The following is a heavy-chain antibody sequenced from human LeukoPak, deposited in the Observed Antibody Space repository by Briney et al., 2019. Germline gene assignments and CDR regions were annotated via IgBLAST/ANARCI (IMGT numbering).Heavy chain of an antibody. Sequence: GGSLRLSFAASGFTLSNYSMNWVRQAPGKGLEWVAFISSSSSYIFYADSLKGRFTISRDNAKNSLYLQMNSLRADDTAVYYCARDLAYGDDGLWGQGTLVTVSS. V-gene: IGHV3-21*01. CDR1: GFTLSNYS. CDR3: ARDLAYGDDGL. D-gene: IGHD4-17*01. CDR2: ISSSSSYI. J-gene: IGHJ4*02.